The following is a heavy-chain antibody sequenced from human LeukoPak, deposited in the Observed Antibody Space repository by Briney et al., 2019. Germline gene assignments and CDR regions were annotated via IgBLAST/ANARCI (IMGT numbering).Heavy chain of an antibody. J-gene: IGHJ4*02. Sequence: SETLSLTRPVAGASITIYCTGWVRHPAGNGREWHGYIYYSGSTNYNPSLKSRVTISVDTSKNQFSLKLSSVTAADTAVYYCAREGEAYSSGHPFDYWGQGTLVTVSS. CDR3: AREGEAYSSGHPFDY. V-gene: IGHV4-59*01. CDR2: IYYSGST. CDR1: GASITIYC. D-gene: IGHD6-19*01.